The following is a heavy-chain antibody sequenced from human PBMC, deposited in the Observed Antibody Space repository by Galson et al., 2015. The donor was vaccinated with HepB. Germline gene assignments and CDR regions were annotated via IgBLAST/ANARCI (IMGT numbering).Heavy chain of an antibody. CDR3: ARDSASCSGGSCCLDY. CDR2: ISSSRSSI. Sequence: SLRLSCAASGFTFSSYSMNWVRQAPGKGLEWVSYISSSRSSIYYADSVKGRFTISRDNAKNSLYLQMNSLRDEDTAVYYCARDSASCSGGSCCLDYWGQGTLVTVSS. CDR1: GFTFSSYS. J-gene: IGHJ4*02. V-gene: IGHV3-48*02. D-gene: IGHD2-15*01.